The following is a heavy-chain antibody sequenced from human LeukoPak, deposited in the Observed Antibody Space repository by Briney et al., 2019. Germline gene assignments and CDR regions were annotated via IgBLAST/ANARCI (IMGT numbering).Heavy chain of an antibody. D-gene: IGHD5-18*01. CDR1: GGTFSSYA. J-gene: IGHJ4*02. Sequence: GASVKVSCKASGGTFSSYAISWVRQAPGQGLEWMGGIIPIFGTANYAQKFQGRVTITADESTSTAYMELSSLRSEDTAVYYCARHVGGPPSYGRNLGYFDYWGQGTLVTVSS. CDR3: ARHVGGPPSYGRNLGYFDY. V-gene: IGHV1-69*13. CDR2: IIPIFGTA.